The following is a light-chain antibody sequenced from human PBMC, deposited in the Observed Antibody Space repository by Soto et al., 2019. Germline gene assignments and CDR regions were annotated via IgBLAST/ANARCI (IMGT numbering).Light chain of an antibody. CDR2: DVS. CDR1: SSDVGGYNY. J-gene: IGLJ3*02. Sequence: SALTQPRSVSGSPGQSVIISCSGTSSDVGGYNYVSWYQQHPGKAPKLMIYDVSKRPSGVPDRFSGSKSGNTASLTISGLQAEDEADYYCCSYAGSYTGVFGGGTQLTVL. CDR3: CSYAGSYTGV. V-gene: IGLV2-11*01.